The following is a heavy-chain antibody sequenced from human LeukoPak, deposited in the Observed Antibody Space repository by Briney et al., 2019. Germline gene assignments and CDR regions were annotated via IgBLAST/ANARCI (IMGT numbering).Heavy chain of an antibody. Sequence: PGRSLRLSCAASGFTFSSYGMHWVRQAPGKGLEWVAVIWYDGSNKYYADSVKGRFTISRDNSKNTLYLQMNSLRAKDTAVYYCAKDLVLGYYYDSSGYYTPESTFDYWGQGTLVTVSS. V-gene: IGHV3-33*06. CDR2: IWYDGSNK. J-gene: IGHJ4*02. CDR3: AKDLVLGYYYDSSGYYTPESTFDY. CDR1: GFTFSSYG. D-gene: IGHD3-22*01.